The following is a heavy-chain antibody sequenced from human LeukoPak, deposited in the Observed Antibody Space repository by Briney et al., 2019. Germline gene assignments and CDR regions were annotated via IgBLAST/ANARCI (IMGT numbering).Heavy chain of an antibody. CDR2: ISGSGGST. Sequence: PGGSLRLSCAASGFTFSGSAMHWVRQAPGKGLEWVSAISGSGGSTYYADSVKGRFTISRDNSKNTLYLQMNSLRAEDTAVYYCAPSGYYLSIDYWGQGTLVTVSS. D-gene: IGHD3-3*01. CDR3: APSGYYLSIDY. V-gene: IGHV3-23*01. J-gene: IGHJ4*02. CDR1: GFTFSGSA.